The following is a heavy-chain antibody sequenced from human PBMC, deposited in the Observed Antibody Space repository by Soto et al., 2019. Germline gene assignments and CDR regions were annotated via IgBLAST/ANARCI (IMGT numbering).Heavy chain of an antibody. V-gene: IGHV1-18*01. D-gene: IGHD3-3*01. CDR2: ISAYNGNT. Sequence: ASVKVSCKASGYTFTSYGISWVRQAPGQGLEWMGWISAYNGNTNYAQKLQGRVTMTTDTSTSTAYMELRSLRSDDTAVYYCARASFRDFWSGYFRAYFDYWGQGTLVTVSS. CDR1: GYTFTSYG. J-gene: IGHJ4*02. CDR3: ARASFRDFWSGYFRAYFDY.